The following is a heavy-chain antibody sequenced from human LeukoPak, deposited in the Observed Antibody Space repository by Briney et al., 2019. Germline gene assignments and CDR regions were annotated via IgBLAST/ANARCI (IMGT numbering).Heavy chain of an antibody. V-gene: IGHV3-15*01. D-gene: IGHD3-22*01. J-gene: IGHJ4*02. CDR2: IKSKTXGGTT. CDR3: TTDPEKYYYDSSGYSFDY. Sequence: EXXGRIKSKTXGGTTDYAAPVKGRFTISRDDSKNTLYLQMNSLKTEDTAVYYCTTDPEKYYYDSSGYSFDYWGQGTLVTVSS.